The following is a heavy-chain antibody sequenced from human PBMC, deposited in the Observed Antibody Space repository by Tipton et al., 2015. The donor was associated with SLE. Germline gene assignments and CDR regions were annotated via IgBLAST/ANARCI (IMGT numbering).Heavy chain of an antibody. D-gene: IGHD3-10*01. CDR1: GYSITYDHN. CDR3: ARGVAHYYESGSLDR. Sequence: TLSLTCAVSGYSITYDHNWGWIRQPPGKGLEWVGSIHHSGKTYYNPSLKSRVTMSLSTSKNQLSLTLTSVTAADTAVYYCARGVAHYYESGSLDRWGQGTMVTVSS. CDR2: IHHSGKT. J-gene: IGHJ3*02. V-gene: IGHV4-38-2*01.